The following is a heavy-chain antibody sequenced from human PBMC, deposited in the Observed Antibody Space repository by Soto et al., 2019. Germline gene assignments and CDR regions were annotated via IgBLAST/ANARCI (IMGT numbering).Heavy chain of an antibody. J-gene: IGHJ4*02. CDR2: ISGSGGST. V-gene: IGHV3-23*01. D-gene: IGHD2-15*01. CDR1: GFTFSSYA. CDR3: AKDLRLHGGNEPFDY. Sequence: GSLRLSCAASGFTFSSYAMSWVRQAPGKGLEWVSAISGSGGSTYYADSVKGRFTISRDNSKNTLYLQMNSLRAEDTAVYYCAKDLRLHGGNEPFDYWGQGTLVTVSS.